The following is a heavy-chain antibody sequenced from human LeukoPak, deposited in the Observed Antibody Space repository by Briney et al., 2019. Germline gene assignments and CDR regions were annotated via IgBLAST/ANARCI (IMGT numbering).Heavy chain of an antibody. V-gene: IGHV1-8*02. Sequence: GASVKVSCKASGYTFTGYYMHWVRQAPGQGLEWMGWINPNSGNTGYTQKFQGRVTMTSNTSISTAYMELSSLRSEDTAVYYCGRMDYHENSDYIKWFDPWGRGTLVTVSS. CDR3: GRMDYHENSDYIKWFDP. J-gene: IGHJ5*02. D-gene: IGHD3-22*01. CDR2: INPNSGNT. CDR1: GYTFTGYY.